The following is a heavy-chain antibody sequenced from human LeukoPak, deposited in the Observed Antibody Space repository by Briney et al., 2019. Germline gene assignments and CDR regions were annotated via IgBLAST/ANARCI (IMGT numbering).Heavy chain of an antibody. CDR1: GFSFGDYA. D-gene: IGHD1-26*01. Sequence: GSLRLSCSASGFSFGDYAMSWVRQAPGRGLEWIGEISRFGITNYHPSLKSRVTMSLDRAKNQFSLELTSVTAADSGVYYCARELLGAPTPGAYWGQGTLVTVSS. V-gene: IGHV4-34*01. J-gene: IGHJ4*02. CDR3: ARELLGAPTPGAY. CDR2: ISRFGIT.